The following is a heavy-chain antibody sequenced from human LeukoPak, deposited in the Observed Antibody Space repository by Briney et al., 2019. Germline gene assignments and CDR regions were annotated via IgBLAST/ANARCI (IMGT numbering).Heavy chain of an antibody. D-gene: IGHD3-16*01. V-gene: IGHV4-34*01. CDR3: ARGGLGGAFDI. Sequence: PSETLSLTCAVYGGSFSGYYWSWIRQPPGKGLEWIGEINHSGSTNYNPSLESRVTISVDTSKNQFSLKLSSVTAADTAVYYCARGGLGGAFDIWGQGTMVTVSS. CDR2: INHSGST. J-gene: IGHJ3*02. CDR1: GGSFSGYY.